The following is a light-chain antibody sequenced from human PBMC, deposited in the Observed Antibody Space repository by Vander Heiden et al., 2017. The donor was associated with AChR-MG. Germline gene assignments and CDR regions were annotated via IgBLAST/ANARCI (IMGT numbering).Light chain of an antibody. V-gene: IGKV3-20*01. CDR2: GTS. CDR3: QQHGSFPIT. J-gene: IGKJ5*01. CDR1: QSASSTY. Sequence: EIVLTQSPDSLSVSPGERATLSCVASQSASSTYLAWVQHRPGQPPRLLIDGTSTRAPGIPDRFSGSGSGTDFTLTISRVEPEDFAMYYCQQHGSFPITFGQGSRLEIK.